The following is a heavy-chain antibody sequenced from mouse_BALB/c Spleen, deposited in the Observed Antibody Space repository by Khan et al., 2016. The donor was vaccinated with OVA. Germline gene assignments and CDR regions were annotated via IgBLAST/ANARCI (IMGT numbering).Heavy chain of an antibody. CDR1: GYAFNNYM. Sequence: QVQLQQSGAELVRPGTSVKVSCKASGYAFNNYMLEWVKQRPGQGLEWIGVINPGSGGTNYNEKFKGKATLTADKSSNTAYMQLSSLTSDDSAAYFCARGGYGSLAYWGQGTLVTVSA. CDR3: ARGGYGSLAY. D-gene: IGHD1-1*02. V-gene: IGHV1-54*01. J-gene: IGHJ3*01. CDR2: INPGSGGT.